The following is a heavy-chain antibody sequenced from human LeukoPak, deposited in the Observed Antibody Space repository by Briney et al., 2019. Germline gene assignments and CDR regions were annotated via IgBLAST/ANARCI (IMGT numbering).Heavy chain of an antibody. CDR1: GYTLTELA. CDR3: TTMTMARGSPLFYFDN. V-gene: IGHV1-24*01. J-gene: IGHJ4*02. Sequence: GASVKVSCKVSGYTLTELAMHWVRQAPGKGLEWMGGLDPEQGETIYAQKFQGRVTMTEDTSTDTGYMELSSLTSEDTAVYYCTTMTMARGSPLFYFDNWGQGTLVTVSS. D-gene: IGHD3-10*01. CDR2: LDPEQGET.